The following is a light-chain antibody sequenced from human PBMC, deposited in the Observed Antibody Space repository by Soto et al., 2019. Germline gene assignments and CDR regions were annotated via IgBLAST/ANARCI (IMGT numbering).Light chain of an antibody. V-gene: IGKV1-5*03. J-gene: IGKJ4*01. CDR1: QSISMW. Sequence: DIQMTQSPSTLSASVGDRVTITCRASQSISMWLAWYQQKPGKAPKLLIYKASSLESGVPSGFCGSGSGTEVTLTISSLQPDDFASYYCQQYNSYPLAYGGGTKVEIK. CDR2: KAS. CDR3: QQYNSYPLA.